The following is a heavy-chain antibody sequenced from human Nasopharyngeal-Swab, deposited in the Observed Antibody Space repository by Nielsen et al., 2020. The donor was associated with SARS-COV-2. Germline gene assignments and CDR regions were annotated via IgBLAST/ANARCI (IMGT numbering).Heavy chain of an antibody. J-gene: IGHJ6*02. Sequence: ASVQVSCKASGYTFTSYYMHWVRQAPGQGLEWMGIINPRGGSTSYAQKFQGRVTMTRDTSTSTVYMELSSLRSEDTAVYYCARDGIAAAGPQLYYYYYGMDVWGQGATVTVSS. CDR2: INPRGGST. CDR3: ARDGIAAAGPQLYYYYYGMDV. D-gene: IGHD6-13*01. V-gene: IGHV1-46*01. CDR1: GYTFTSYY.